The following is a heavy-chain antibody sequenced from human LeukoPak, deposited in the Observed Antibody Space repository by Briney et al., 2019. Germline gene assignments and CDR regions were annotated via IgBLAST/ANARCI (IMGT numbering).Heavy chain of an antibody. Sequence: PGGSLRLSCRVSGFTFISHAMSWARQAPGKGLEWVSAISGSGGSTYYADSVKGRFTISRDNSKNTLYLQMNSLRAEDTAVYYCAKDPMIVVVTSFDYWGQGTLVTVSS. CDR1: GFTFISHA. CDR2: ISGSGGST. J-gene: IGHJ4*02. CDR3: AKDPMIVVVTSFDY. D-gene: IGHD3-22*01. V-gene: IGHV3-23*01.